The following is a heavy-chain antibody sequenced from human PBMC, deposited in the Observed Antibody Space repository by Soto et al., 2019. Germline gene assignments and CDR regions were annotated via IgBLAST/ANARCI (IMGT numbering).Heavy chain of an antibody. Sequence: QVQLVQSGAEVKKPGASVKVSCEASGFTFTNYAIHWVPQAPGQRPEWMGWINAGNGNTRYSQKLEGRVTITWDTSVYYCARSQGSSTSLEIYYYYYYGMDVWGQGTTVTVSS. CDR1: GFTFTNYA. CDR3: YGMDV. V-gene: IGHV1-3*01. J-gene: IGHJ6*02. CDR2: INAGNGNT. D-gene: IGHD2-2*01.